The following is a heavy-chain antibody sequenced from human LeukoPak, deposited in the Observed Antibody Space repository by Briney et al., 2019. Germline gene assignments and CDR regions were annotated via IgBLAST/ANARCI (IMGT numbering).Heavy chain of an antibody. V-gene: IGHV4-59*12. Sequence: SETLSLTCTVSDGSISGCYWSWCRHPTGGRLEWIMGLHYSGTTLYITSLKRRVPISVDTSNNQFSLKLISVTAADTAVYYCARVSHYYDSSGYYYVLAFDIWGQGTMVTVSS. CDR2: LHYSGTT. D-gene: IGHD3-22*01. J-gene: IGHJ3*02. CDR3: ARVSHYYDSSGYYYVLAFDI. CDR1: DGSISGCY.